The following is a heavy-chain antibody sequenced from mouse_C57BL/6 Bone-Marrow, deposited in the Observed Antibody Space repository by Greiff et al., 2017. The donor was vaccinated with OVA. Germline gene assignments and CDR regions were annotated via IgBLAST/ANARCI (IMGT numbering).Heavy chain of an antibody. D-gene: IGHD2-9*01. J-gene: IGHJ1*03. CDR2: ISYSGST. V-gene: IGHV3-8*01. CDR1: GYSITSDY. Sequence: EVKLVESGPGLAKPSQTLSLPCSVTGYSITSDYWNWIRTFPGNNLEYMGYISYSGSTYYNPSLKSRISITRDTSKNQYYLQLNSVTTEDTATYYCARYAYYGYERYWYFDVWGTGTTVTVSS. CDR3: ARYAYYGYERYWYFDV.